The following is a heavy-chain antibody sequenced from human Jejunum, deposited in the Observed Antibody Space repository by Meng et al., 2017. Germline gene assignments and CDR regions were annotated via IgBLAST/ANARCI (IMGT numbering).Heavy chain of an antibody. V-gene: IGHV4-34*02. CDR1: GGFISVYF. CDR2: FTRGGTT. D-gene: IGHD1-26*01. Sequence: VLLQECCAGRLQPSETLFITCAGDGGFISVYFGRWLRRAPGEGLEWVGEFTRGGTTNYNPSLKSRVTISADTSKNQFSLTLSSVSAADTAVYYCARHEVDFDNWGQGTLVTVSS. CDR3: ARHEVDFDN. J-gene: IGHJ4*02.